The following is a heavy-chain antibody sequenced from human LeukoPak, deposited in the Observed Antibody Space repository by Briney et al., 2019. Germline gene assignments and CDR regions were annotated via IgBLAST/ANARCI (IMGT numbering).Heavy chain of an antibody. CDR2: IYYSGST. D-gene: IGHD2-8*01. V-gene: IGHV4-59*01. CDR1: GGSISSYY. CDR3: AKDVTYCTNGVCLGIEVRSGFDY. Sequence: SETLSLTCTVSGGSISSYYWSWIRQPPGKGLEWIGYIYYSGSTNYNPSLKSRVTISVDTSKNQFSLKLSSVTAADMAVYYCAKDVTYCTNGVCLGIEVRSGFDYWGQGTLVTVSS. J-gene: IGHJ4*02.